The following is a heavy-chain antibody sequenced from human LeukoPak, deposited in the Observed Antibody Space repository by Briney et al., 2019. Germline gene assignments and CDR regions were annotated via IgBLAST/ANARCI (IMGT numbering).Heavy chain of an antibody. CDR2: IIPIFGTA. CDR1: GGTFSSYA. CDR3: ARGTRRYCSGGSCYSG. D-gene: IGHD2-15*01. V-gene: IGHV1-69*05. J-gene: IGHJ4*02. Sequence: SVKVSCKASGGTFSSYAISWVRQAPGQGLEWMGRIIPIFGTANYAQKFQGRVTITTDESTSTAYMELSSLRSEDTAVYYCARGTRRYCSGGSCYSGWGQGTLVTVSS.